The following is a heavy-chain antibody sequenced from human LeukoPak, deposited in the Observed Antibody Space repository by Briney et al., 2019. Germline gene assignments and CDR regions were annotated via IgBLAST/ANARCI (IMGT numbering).Heavy chain of an antibody. V-gene: IGHV3-9*01. CDR1: GFTFDDYA. Sequence: GGSLRLSCAASGFTFDDYAMPWVRQAPGKGLEWVSGISWNSGSIGYADSVKGRFTISRDNAKNSLYLQMNSLRAEDTALYYCAKDAPLAGRPLDYWGQGTLVTVSS. J-gene: IGHJ4*02. CDR2: ISWNSGSI. CDR3: AKDAPLAGRPLDY. D-gene: IGHD6-19*01.